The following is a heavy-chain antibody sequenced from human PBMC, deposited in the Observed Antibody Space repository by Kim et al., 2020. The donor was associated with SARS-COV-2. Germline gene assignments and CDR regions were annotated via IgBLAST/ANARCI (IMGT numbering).Heavy chain of an antibody. CDR2: INPNNGGT. D-gene: IGHD3-16*01. Sequence: ASVKVSCKASGYTFTAYYMHWVRQAPGQGLEWMGRINPNNGGTNYAQKFQGRVTMTRDTSISTAYMELSRLRSDDTAVYYCARDLGGKYQSVHFRFDPWGQGTLVIVSS. CDR1: GYTFTAYY. V-gene: IGHV1-2*06. CDR3: ARDLGGKYQSVHFRFDP. J-gene: IGHJ5*02.